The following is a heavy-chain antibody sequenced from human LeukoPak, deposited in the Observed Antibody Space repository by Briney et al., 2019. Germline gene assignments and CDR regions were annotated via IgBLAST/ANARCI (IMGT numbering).Heavy chain of an antibody. CDR3: ARDGPSVGIDF. CDR1: GFTFSSHW. V-gene: IGHV3-7*01. J-gene: IGHJ4*02. D-gene: IGHD7-27*01. Sequence: GGSLRLSCAASGFTFSSHWMSWVRQAPGKGLEWVANIKQDGSAKYYVDSVRGRFTISRDNAKTSLYLQMNSLRAEDTAVYYCARDGPSVGIDFWGQGTLVTVSS. CDR2: IKQDGSAK.